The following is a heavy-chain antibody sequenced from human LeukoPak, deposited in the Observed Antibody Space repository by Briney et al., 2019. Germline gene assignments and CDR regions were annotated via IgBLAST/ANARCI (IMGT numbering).Heavy chain of an antibody. CDR1: GFTVSSNY. CDR2: IYSGGST. V-gene: IGHV3-53*01. D-gene: IGHD3-22*01. Sequence: GGSLGLSGAASGFTVSSNYMGWVRQAPGKGREWVSVIYSGGSTYYADSVKGRFTISRDNSKNTLYLQMNSLRAEDTAVYYCAREYYDSSGYYYDYWGQGTLVTVSS. CDR3: AREYYDSSGYYYDY. J-gene: IGHJ4*02.